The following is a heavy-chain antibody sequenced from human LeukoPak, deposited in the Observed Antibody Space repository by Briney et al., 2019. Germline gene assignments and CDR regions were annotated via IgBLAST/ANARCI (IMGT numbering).Heavy chain of an antibody. CDR3: AKAPTYYDILTGGSYNWFDP. Sequence: GGSLRLSCAASGFTFSSYAMSWVRQAPGKGLEWVSAISGSGGSTYYADSVKGRFTISRDNSKNTLYLQMNSLRAEDTAVYYCAKAPTYYDILTGGSYNWFDPWGQGTLVTVSS. D-gene: IGHD3-9*01. J-gene: IGHJ5*02. CDR2: ISGSGGST. V-gene: IGHV3-23*01. CDR1: GFTFSSYA.